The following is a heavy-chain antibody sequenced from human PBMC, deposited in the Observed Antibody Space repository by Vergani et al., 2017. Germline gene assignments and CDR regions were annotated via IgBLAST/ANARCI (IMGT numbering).Heavy chain of an antibody. J-gene: IGHJ6*02. CDR2: ISAYNGNT. Sequence: QVQLVQSGAEVKKPGASVKVSCMASGYTFTSYAISWVRQAPGKGLEWMGWISAYNGNTKYAQKLQGRVTLTTDTSTSTAYMGLRSLRSDDTAVYYCARDPDIEVVAVSPYYYYYYGMDVWDQATTVTVSS. CDR3: ARDPDIEVVAVSPYYYYYYGMDV. D-gene: IGHD2-2*01. V-gene: IGHV1-18*04. CDR1: GYTFTSYA.